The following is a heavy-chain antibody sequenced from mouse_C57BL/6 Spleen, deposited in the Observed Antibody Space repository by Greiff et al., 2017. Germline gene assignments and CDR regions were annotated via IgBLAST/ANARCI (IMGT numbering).Heavy chain of an antibody. J-gene: IGHJ1*03. CDR2: IFPGSGST. Sequence: VKLMESGPELVKPGASVKISCKASGYTFTDYYINWVKQRPGQGLEWIGWIFPGSGSTYYNEKFKGKATLTVDKSSSTAYMLHSSLTSEDSAVYFCERREGDVWGTGTTVTVSS. CDR3: ERREGDV. CDR1: GYTFTDYY. V-gene: IGHV1-75*01.